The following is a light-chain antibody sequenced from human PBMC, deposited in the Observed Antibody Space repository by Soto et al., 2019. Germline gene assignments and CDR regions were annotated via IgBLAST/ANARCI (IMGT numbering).Light chain of an antibody. J-gene: IGKJ2*03. V-gene: IGKV3-15*01. CDR1: QSLTNR. Sequence: VMTQSPATLSVSPGERATLSCRASQSLTNRLAWYQQRPGQAPSLLIYGASTRARGISARFSGTGSGTEFTLTISSLHSEDFAVYYCQQYSDSPYSFGQGTKLEI. CDR3: QQYSDSPYS. CDR2: GAS.